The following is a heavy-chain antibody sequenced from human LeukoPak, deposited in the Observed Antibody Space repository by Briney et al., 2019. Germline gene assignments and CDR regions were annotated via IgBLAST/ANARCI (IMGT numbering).Heavy chain of an antibody. CDR1: GGGITNYY. V-gene: IGHV4-59*12. CDR3: ARDDVGIAAAGGIY. CDR2: IYYTGWT. Sequence: SETLSLTCVVSGGGITNYYWNWIRQAPGKGLEGLGCIYYTGWTTYNPSVTSRITISLDTSKKQISLKLRSVCAADTGVYYCARDDVGIAAAGGIYWGQGTLVTVSS. J-gene: IGHJ4*02. D-gene: IGHD6-13*01.